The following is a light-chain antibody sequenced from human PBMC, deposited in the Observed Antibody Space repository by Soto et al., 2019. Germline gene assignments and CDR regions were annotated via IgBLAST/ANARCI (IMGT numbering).Light chain of an antibody. J-gene: IGLJ1*01. CDR1: SSDVGGYKY. V-gene: IGLV2-14*01. CDR3: GSYTKSSSTLYV. CDR2: EVS. Sequence: QSVLTQPASVSGSPGQSITISCTGTSSDVGGYKYVSWYQQHPGKAPKLMIYEVSNRPSGVSNRFSGSKSGNTASLTISGLQAEDEADYYCGSYTKSSSTLYVFGTGTKVTVL.